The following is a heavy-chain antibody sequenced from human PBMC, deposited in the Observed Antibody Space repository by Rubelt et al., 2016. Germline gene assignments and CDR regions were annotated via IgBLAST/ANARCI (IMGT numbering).Heavy chain of an antibody. D-gene: IGHD2-2*01. CDR3: ARHEYGSETSCYDI. CDR2: IYYSGST. V-gene: IGHV4-31*03. CDR1: GGSIKSGGFY. J-gene: IGHJ4*02. Sequence: QMQLQESGPGQVKPSQILSLTCTISGGSIKSGGFYWSWIRQHPGRGLAWIGYIYYSGSTSYNPSLNTRVTITVYTSRNHFSLKPTSVTAAHTAVYYCARHEYGSETSCYDIWGQGSLVTVSS.